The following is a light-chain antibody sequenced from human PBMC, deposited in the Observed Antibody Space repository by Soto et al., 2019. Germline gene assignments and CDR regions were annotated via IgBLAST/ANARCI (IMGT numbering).Light chain of an antibody. CDR2: KAS. V-gene: IGKV1-5*03. Sequence: DIPMTQSPSTLSASVGDRVTITCRASQSISSWLAWYQQKPGKAPKLLIYKASSLESGVPSRFSGSGYGTEVTLTISSLQTDDFATYYCQQYNSYPWTFGQGTKVDIK. CDR1: QSISSW. J-gene: IGKJ1*01. CDR3: QQYNSYPWT.